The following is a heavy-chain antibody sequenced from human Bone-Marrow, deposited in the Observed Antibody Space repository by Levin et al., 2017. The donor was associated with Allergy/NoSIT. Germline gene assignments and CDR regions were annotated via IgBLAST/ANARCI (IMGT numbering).Heavy chain of an antibody. CDR2: ISSSGKYI. V-gene: IGHV3-21*01. J-gene: IGHJ4*02. CDR1: GFIFSSYS. Sequence: ASVKVSCEASGFIFSSYSMNWVRQAPGKGLEWVSSISSSGKYINYADSVKGRFTVSRDNAKDSVYLQMNGLRAEDTGLYYCARGGVYSSDVSDYWGQGTLVTVSS. CDR3: ARGGVYSSDVSDY. D-gene: IGHD6-19*01.